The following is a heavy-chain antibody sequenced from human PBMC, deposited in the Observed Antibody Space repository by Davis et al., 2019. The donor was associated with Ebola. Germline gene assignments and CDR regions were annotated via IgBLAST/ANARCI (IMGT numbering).Heavy chain of an antibody. D-gene: IGHD3-22*01. CDR1: GFTFSNYG. CDR3: ARERNGYYLFVDY. CDR2: TRYDGNNK. V-gene: IGHV3-30*02. Sequence: GESLKISCAASGFTFSNYGMHWVRQAPGKALEWVAFTRYDGNNKYYADSVKGRFTISRDNSKNTLYLQMNSLRAEDTAVYYCARERNGYYLFVDYWGQGTLVTVSS. J-gene: IGHJ4*02.